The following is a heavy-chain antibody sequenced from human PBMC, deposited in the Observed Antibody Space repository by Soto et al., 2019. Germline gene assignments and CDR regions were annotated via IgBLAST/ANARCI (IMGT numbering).Heavy chain of an antibody. Sequence: SEILSLTCTVSGDSMSSSNWWNWVRQPPGKGLEWIGEAHHSGRTNYNPSLKSRVTISVDRSQNHFSLQLTSVTDADTAVYYCARSEATALDYWGQGTLVTVS. V-gene: IGHV4-4*02. CDR3: ARSEATALDY. CDR2: AHHSGRT. CDR1: GDSMSSSNW. J-gene: IGHJ4*02.